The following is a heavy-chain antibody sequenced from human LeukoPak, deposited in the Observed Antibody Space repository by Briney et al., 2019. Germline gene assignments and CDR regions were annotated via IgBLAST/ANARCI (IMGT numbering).Heavy chain of an antibody. CDR3: AKMLSH. Sequence: GGSLRLSCAASGFTFSSYSMNWVRQAPGKGLEWVSSISSTSTDIYYADSVKGRFTISRDNAKNSLSLQMNSLRAEDTAVYYCAKMLSHWGQGTLVTVSS. J-gene: IGHJ4*02. V-gene: IGHV3-21*01. CDR1: GFTFSSYS. CDR2: ISSTSTDI. D-gene: IGHD2-8*01.